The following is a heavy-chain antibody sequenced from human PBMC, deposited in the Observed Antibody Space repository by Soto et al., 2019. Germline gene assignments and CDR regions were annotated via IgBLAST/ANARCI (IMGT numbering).Heavy chain of an antibody. V-gene: IGHV3-30*18. J-gene: IGHJ6*02. Sequence: PGGSLRLSCAASGFTFSSYGMHWVRQAPGKGLEWVAVISYDGSNKYYADSVKGRFTISRDNSKNTLYLQMNSLRAEDTAVYYCAKRDSNYATYYYYYGMDVWGQGTTVTV. CDR1: GFTFSSYG. CDR3: AKRDSNYATYYYYYGMDV. CDR2: ISYDGSNK. D-gene: IGHD4-4*01.